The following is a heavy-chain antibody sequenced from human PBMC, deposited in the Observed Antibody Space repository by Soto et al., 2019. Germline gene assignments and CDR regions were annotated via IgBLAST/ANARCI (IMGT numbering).Heavy chain of an antibody. CDR3: ARPRYDGSGTAFDH. D-gene: IGHD3-22*01. J-gene: IGHJ4*02. Sequence: EVQLVESGGGLVQPGGSLRVSCAASGFTFSSYWMHWVRQVPGKGLVWVSRISGDGSSTSYADAVRGRFTISRDNAKNTLYLQMHSLRAEVAALYYCARPRYDGSGTAFDHWGQGALVTVSA. V-gene: IGHV3-74*01. CDR1: GFTFSSYW. CDR2: ISGDGSST.